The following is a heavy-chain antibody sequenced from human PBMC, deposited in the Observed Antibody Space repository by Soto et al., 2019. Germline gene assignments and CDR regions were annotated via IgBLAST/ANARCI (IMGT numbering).Heavy chain of an antibody. CDR3: AKGFSRYFDY. J-gene: IGHJ4*02. Sequence: SETLSLTCTVSGGSISSYYWSWIRQPPGKGLEWIGYIYYSGSTNYNPSLKSRVTISVDTSKNQFSLKLSSVTAADTAFYYCAKGFSRYFDYWGPGTLVTVSS. D-gene: IGHD6-13*01. CDR1: GGSISSYY. V-gene: IGHV4-59*08. CDR2: IYYSGST.